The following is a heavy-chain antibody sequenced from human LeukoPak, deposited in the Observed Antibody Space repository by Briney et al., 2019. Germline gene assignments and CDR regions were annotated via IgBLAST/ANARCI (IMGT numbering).Heavy chain of an antibody. CDR3: ARYDYSNYVGYYDH. Sequence: GGSLRLSCAASGFTFSSNWMSWVRQAPGKGLEWVATIKEDGREKYYVDSVKGRFTISRDNAKNSLYLQMNSLRAEDTALYYCARYDYSNYVGYYDHWGQGTLVTVSS. V-gene: IGHV3-7*03. CDR1: GFTFSSNW. CDR2: IKEDGREK. D-gene: IGHD4-11*01. J-gene: IGHJ4*02.